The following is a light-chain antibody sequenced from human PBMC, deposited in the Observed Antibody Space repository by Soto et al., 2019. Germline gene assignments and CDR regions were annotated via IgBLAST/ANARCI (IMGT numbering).Light chain of an antibody. Sequence: EIVLTQSPATLSLSPGERATLSCRASQSVSSYLAWYQQKPGQAPRLLIYDASNRATGIPARFSGSGSGTDFTLTISSLEPEDFAVYDCQQRSNWPGGFTFGPGTKVDIK. CDR3: QQRSNWPGGFT. J-gene: IGKJ3*01. CDR1: QSVSSY. CDR2: DAS. V-gene: IGKV3-11*01.